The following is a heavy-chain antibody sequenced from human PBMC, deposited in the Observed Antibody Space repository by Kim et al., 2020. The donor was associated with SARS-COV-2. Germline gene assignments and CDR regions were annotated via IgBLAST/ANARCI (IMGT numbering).Heavy chain of an antibody. J-gene: IGHJ4*02. CDR1: GGSISSGGYS. D-gene: IGHD3-3*01. CDR3: AREAVMGDFWSGYYDY. CDR2: IYHSGST. Sequence: SETLSLTCAVSGGSISSGGYSWSWIRQPPGKGLEWIGYIYHSGSTYYNPSLKSRVTISVDRSKNQFSLKLSSVTAADTAVYYCAREAVMGDFWSGYYDYWGQGTLVTVSS. V-gene: IGHV4-30-2*01.